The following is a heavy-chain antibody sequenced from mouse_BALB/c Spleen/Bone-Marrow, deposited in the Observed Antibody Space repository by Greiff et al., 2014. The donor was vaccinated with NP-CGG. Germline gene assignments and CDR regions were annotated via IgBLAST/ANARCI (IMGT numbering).Heavy chain of an antibody. D-gene: IGHD1-2*01. CDR2: INPSTGYT. V-gene: IGHV1-7*01. J-gene: IGHJ3*01. CDR3: ARDAGFHDYGYWLDY. Sequence: QVQLQQSGAELAKPGASVKMSCKASGYTFTSYWMHWVKQRPGQGLEWIGYINPSTGYTEYNQKFKDKATLTADKSSSTAYMQFRSLTSEDSAVYYCARDAGFHDYGYWLDYWGQGTLVTVSA. CDR1: GYTFTSYW.